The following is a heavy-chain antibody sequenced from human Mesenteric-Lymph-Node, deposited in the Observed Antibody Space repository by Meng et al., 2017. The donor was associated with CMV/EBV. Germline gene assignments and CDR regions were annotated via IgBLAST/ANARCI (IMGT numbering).Heavy chain of an antibody. CDR1: RSPRGGGYY. CDR2: IHHRGPT. Sequence: RSPRGGGYYWTWVRQFPGKALEWIAYIHHRGPTSHNPSLRSRVSISVDTSKNQFSLRLSSVTAADTAVYFCARQLDDFWSGYPLNSWGRGTLVTVSS. V-gene: IGHV4-31*02. J-gene: IGHJ4*02. CDR3: ARQLDDFWSGYPLNS. D-gene: IGHD3-3*01.